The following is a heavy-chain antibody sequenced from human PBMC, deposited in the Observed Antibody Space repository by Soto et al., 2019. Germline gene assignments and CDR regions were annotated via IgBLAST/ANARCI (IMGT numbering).Heavy chain of an antibody. CDR1: GGSFSGYY. CDR3: ASLNFDILTGYYAFDL. CDR2: INHSGST. D-gene: IGHD3-9*01. V-gene: IGHV4-34*01. Sequence: SETLSLTCAVYGGSFSGYYWTWIRQPPGTGLEWIGEINHSGSTNYNPSLKSRVTISLDTSKNQFSLKLSSVTAADTAIYYCASLNFDILTGYYAFDLWGQGTMVTVSS. J-gene: IGHJ3*01.